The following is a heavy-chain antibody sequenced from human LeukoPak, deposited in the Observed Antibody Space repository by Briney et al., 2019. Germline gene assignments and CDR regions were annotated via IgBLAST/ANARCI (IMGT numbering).Heavy chain of an antibody. D-gene: IGHD2-15*01. CDR2: IIPILGIA. J-gene: IGHJ5*02. CDR3: ARDPGRGFDP. V-gene: IGHV1-69*04. CDR1: GYTFTGYY. Sequence: ASVKVSCKASGYTFTGYYMHWVRQAPGQGLEWMGRIIPILGIANYAQKFQGRVTITADKSTSTAYMELSSLRSEDTAVYYCARDPGRGFDPWGQGTLVTVSS.